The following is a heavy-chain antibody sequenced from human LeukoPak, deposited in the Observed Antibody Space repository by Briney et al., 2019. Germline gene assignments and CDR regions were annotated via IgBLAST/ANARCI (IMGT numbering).Heavy chain of an antibody. V-gene: IGHV3-20*04. J-gene: IGHJ6*03. Sequence: GGSLRLSCAASGFTFTNYAMTWVRQAPGKGLEWVSGINWNGGSTGYADSVKGRFTISRDNAKNSLYLQMNSLRAEDTALYYCARHGSGSYYYMDVWGKGTTVTVSS. CDR2: INWNGGST. CDR3: ARHGSGSYYYMDV. CDR1: GFTFTNYA. D-gene: IGHD3-10*01.